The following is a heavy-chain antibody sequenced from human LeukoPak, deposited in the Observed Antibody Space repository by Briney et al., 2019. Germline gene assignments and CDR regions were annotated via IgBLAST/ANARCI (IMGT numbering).Heavy chain of an antibody. V-gene: IGHV3-23*01. J-gene: IGHJ3*02. CDR1: RFSFSTYA. CDR2: ISASGGST. CDR3: ARERRGDAFDI. D-gene: IGHD5-12*01. Sequence: GGSLRLSCAASRFSFSTYAMHWVRQAPGKGLEWVSSISASGGSTYFADSVKGRFTISRDNSKDTLYLQMNSLGVEDTAVYYCARERRGDAFDIWGQGTMVTVSS.